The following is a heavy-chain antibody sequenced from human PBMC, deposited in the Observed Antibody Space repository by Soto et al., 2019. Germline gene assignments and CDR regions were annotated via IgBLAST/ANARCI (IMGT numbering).Heavy chain of an antibody. CDR1: GGSISSGGYY. Sequence: SETLSLTCTVSGGSISSGGYYWSWIRQHPGKGLEWIGYIYYSGSTYYNTSLKSRVTISVDTSKNQISLKLSSVTAADTAVFFCVRDVVEMFGSGSLNNWFDPWGQGTLVTVSS. V-gene: IGHV4-31*03. CDR2: IYYSGST. CDR3: VRDVVEMFGSGSLNNWFDP. D-gene: IGHD3-10*01. J-gene: IGHJ5*02.